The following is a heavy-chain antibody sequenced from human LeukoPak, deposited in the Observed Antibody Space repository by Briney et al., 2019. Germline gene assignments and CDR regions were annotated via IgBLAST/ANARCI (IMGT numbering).Heavy chain of an antibody. CDR1: GSTFPSYD. D-gene: IGHD3-22*01. CDR2: MNPNSGNT. Sequence: SVKVSCQASGSTFPSYDINWVRQATRQGLEWMGWMNPNSGNTGYAQKFQGRVTMTRNTSISTAYMELSSLRSEDTAVYYCARLPNPRYYYDSSGYYNNYWGQGTLVTVSS. J-gene: IGHJ4*02. V-gene: IGHV1-8*01. CDR3: ARLPNPRYYYDSSGYYNNY.